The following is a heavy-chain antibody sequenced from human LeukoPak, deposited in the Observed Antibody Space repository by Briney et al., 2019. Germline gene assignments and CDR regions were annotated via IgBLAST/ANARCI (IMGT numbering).Heavy chain of an antibody. D-gene: IGHD2-15*01. CDR2: IKQDGCEK. CDR1: GFTFSIYC. J-gene: IGHJ3*02. Sequence: GGSLRLSCGASGFTFSIYCMSWVRQAPGKGLEWVADIKQDGCEKLYVDSVKGRFTISRQNAKNSVFLQMNSLRAEDTAVYYCARHRSGGSQDDAFDIWGQGTMVTVSS. CDR3: ARHRSGGSQDDAFDI. V-gene: IGHV3-7*01.